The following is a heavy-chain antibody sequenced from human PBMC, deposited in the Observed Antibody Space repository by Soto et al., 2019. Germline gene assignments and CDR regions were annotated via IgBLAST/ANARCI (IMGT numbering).Heavy chain of an antibody. J-gene: IGHJ2*01. CDR3: ARDPGGDYAGYWYFDL. D-gene: IGHD4-17*01. CDR2: IYSGGST. CDR1: GFTVSSNY. V-gene: IGHV3-66*01. Sequence: EVQLVESGGGLVQPGGSLRLSCAASGFTVSSNYMSWVRQAPGKGLEWVSVIYSGGSTYYADSVKGRFTISRDNSKNTLYLQMNSLRAEDTAVYYCARDPGGDYAGYWYFDLWGRGTLVTVSS.